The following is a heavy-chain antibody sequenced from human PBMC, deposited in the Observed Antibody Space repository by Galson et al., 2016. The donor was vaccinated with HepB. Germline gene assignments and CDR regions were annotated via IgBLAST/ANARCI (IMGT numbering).Heavy chain of an antibody. Sequence: SETLSLTCTLYGGSFTGYSWSWVRQPPGKGLEWIGEINHFGNTQYNPSLMSRVTISQDTSKNQFSLNLTSVIAADTAVYYCAREAMVGSFRGVIDHWGQGALVTVSS. J-gene: IGHJ4*02. CDR1: GGSFTGYS. V-gene: IGHV4-34*01. CDR3: AREAMVGSFRGVIDH. D-gene: IGHD3-10*01. CDR2: INHFGNT.